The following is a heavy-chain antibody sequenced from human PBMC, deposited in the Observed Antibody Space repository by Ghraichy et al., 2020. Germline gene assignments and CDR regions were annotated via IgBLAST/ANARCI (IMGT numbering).Heavy chain of an antibody. J-gene: IGHJ6*02. D-gene: IGHD5-24*01. CDR2: ISSSDDYI. V-gene: IGHV3-21*01. Sequence: LSLTCAASEFTFSSYTLNWVRQAPGKGLEWVSSISSSDDYIYYADSVKGRFTVSRDNAKKSLYLQMDSLRAEDTAVYYCARAVVDMTTKNHYGMDVWGQGTTVIVPS. CDR3: ARAVVDMTTKNHYGMDV. CDR1: EFTFSSYT.